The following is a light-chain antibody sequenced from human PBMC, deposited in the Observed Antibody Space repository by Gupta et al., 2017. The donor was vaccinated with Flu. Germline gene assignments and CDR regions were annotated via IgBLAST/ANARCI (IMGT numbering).Light chain of an antibody. Sequence: QSVLAQPPSASGTPGQRVTISCSGSSSNIGRNTVNWYQQVPGTSPKLLIYGSYQRPSGVPDRFAGSKSDTSASLAISGLQSEDEADYYCAAWDDSLNGHYVFGTGTKVTVL. CDR3: AAWDDSLNGHYV. V-gene: IGLV1-44*01. J-gene: IGLJ1*01. CDR2: GSY. CDR1: SSNIGRNT.